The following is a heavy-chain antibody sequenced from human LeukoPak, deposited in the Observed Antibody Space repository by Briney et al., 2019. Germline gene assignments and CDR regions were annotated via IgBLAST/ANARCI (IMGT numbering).Heavy chain of an antibody. J-gene: IGHJ5*02. Sequence: ASVKVSCKASGYTFTDYYIHWVRQAPGQGLDCMGWINPNTGGTNYAQKFQGRVTMTRDTSISTAYMELSRLRSDDTAVYYCARGGSGSYFSWLDPWGQGTLVTVSS. CDR1: GYTFTDYY. D-gene: IGHD3-10*01. CDR3: ARGGSGSYFSWLDP. V-gene: IGHV1-2*02. CDR2: INPNTGGT.